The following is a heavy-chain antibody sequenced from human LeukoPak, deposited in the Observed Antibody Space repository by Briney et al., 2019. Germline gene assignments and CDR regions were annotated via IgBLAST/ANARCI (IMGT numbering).Heavy chain of an antibody. Sequence: GGSLRLSCAASGFTFSSYSMNWVRQAPGKGLEWVSSISSSSSYIYYADSVKGRFTISRDNSKNTLYLQMNSLRAEDTAVYYCAKDPVYGYVWGSYRPYWGQGTLVTVSS. V-gene: IGHV3-21*04. CDR3: AKDPVYGYVWGSYRPY. CDR2: ISSSSSYI. J-gene: IGHJ4*02. D-gene: IGHD3-16*02. CDR1: GFTFSSYS.